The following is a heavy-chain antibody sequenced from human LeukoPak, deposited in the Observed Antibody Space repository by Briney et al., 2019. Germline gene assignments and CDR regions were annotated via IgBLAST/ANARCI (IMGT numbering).Heavy chain of an antibody. V-gene: IGHV4-4*09. Sequence: SETLSLTRTVSGGSISSYYWSWIRQPPGKGLEWIGYIYASGSTNYNPSLKSRVTISVDTSKNQFSLKLSSVTAADTAVYYCARGGHYDFWSAPDPWFDPWGQGTLVTVSS. D-gene: IGHD3-3*01. CDR3: ARGGHYDFWSAPDPWFDP. CDR1: GGSISSYY. J-gene: IGHJ5*02. CDR2: IYASGST.